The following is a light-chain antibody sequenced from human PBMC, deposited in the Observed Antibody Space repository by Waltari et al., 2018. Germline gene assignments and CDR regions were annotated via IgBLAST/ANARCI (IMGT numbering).Light chain of an antibody. CDR2: DAS. J-gene: IGKJ5*01. CDR1: RGIDSY. V-gene: IGKV1-39*01. CDR3: QQSYSPPFT. Sequence: DIQMTQSPSSLSTSVGDRFTITCRASRGIDSYLNGYQQRPGRAPKLLIYDASTLQREVPTRFSGGGIGTDFTLTINNLQPEDFATYFCQQSYSPPFTFGQGTRLEI.